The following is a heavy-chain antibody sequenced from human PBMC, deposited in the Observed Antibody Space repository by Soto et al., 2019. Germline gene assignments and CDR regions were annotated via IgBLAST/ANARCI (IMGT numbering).Heavy chain of an antibody. CDR2: ISYDGSNK. Sequence: QVQLVESGGGVVQPGRSLRLSCAASGFTFSSYAMHWVRQAPGKGLEWVAVISYDGSNKYYADSVKGRFTISRDNSKNTLYLQMNSLRAEDTAVYYCARDLRDGYNWRYYYYGMDVWGQGTTVTVSS. V-gene: IGHV3-30-3*01. CDR1: GFTFSSYA. D-gene: IGHD5-12*01. J-gene: IGHJ6*02. CDR3: ARDLRDGYNWRYYYYGMDV.